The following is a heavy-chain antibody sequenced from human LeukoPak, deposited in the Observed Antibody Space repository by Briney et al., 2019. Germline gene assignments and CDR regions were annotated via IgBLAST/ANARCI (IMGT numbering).Heavy chain of an antibody. CDR3: ARAPPITRGPFDP. D-gene: IGHD3-10*01. CDR2: INPNSGGT. J-gene: IGHJ5*02. V-gene: IGHV1-2*02. CDR1: GYTFTGYY. Sequence: ASVKVSCKASGYTFTGYYMHWVRQAPGQGLEWMGWINPNSGGTNYAQKFQGRVTMTKDTSISTAYMELSRLRSDDTAVYYCARAPPITRGPFDPWGQGTLVTVSS.